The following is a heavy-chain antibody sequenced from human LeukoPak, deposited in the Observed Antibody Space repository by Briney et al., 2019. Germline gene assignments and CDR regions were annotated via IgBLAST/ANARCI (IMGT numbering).Heavy chain of an antibody. CDR1: GYTFTSHY. V-gene: IGHV1-46*01. D-gene: IGHD6-19*01. Sequence: ASVKVSCKASGYTFTSHYMHWVRQAPGQGLEWMGIINPSGGGTRYAEKFQGRVTMTRDTSTSTVYMELSSLSSEDTAVYHCARSNGWYYFDYWGQGTLVTVSS. CDR3: ARSNGWYYFDY. CDR2: INPSGGGT. J-gene: IGHJ4*02.